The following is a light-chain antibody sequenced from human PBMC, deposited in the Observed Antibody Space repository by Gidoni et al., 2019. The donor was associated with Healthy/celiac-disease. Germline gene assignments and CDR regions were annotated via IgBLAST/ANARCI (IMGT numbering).Light chain of an antibody. CDR2: AAS. Sequence: DIQMTQSPSSLSASVGDRVTITCRASQSISSYLNWYQQKPGKAPKLLIYAASNLQSGVPSRFSGSGSGTEFTLSINSLQPEDFATYYCQQSYSTLYTFGQGTKLEIK. V-gene: IGKV1-39*01. J-gene: IGKJ2*01. CDR1: QSISSY. CDR3: QQSYSTLYT.